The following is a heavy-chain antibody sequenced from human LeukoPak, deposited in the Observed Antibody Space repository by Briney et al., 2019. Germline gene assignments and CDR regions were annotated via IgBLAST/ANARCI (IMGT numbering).Heavy chain of an antibody. J-gene: IGHJ4*02. Sequence: GGSLRLSCAASGFTFSSYAMHWVRQAPGKGLEYVSAISSNGGSTYYANSVKGRFTISRDNSKNTLYLQMGSLRAEDMAVYYCARSQQLSLDYWGQGTLVTVSS. CDR3: ARSQQLSLDY. D-gene: IGHD6-13*01. CDR2: ISSNGGST. CDR1: GFTFSSYA. V-gene: IGHV3-64*01.